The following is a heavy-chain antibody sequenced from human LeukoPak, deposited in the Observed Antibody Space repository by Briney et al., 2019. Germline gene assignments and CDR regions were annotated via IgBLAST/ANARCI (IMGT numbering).Heavy chain of an antibody. V-gene: IGHV4-61*08. J-gene: IGHJ5*02. CDR3: ARGGRGRNWFDP. CDR1: GDSVASGGYY. Sequence: SETLSLTCTVSGDSVASGGYYWNWIRQPPGKGLEWIGYIYYSVSTNYNLSLKSPVTISVDTSENQFSLKLTSVTAADTAVYYCARGGRGRNWFDPWGQGTLVTV. D-gene: IGHD3-10*01. CDR2: IYYSVST.